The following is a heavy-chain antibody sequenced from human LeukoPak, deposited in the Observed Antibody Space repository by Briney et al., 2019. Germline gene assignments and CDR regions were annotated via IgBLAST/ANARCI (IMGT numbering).Heavy chain of an antibody. V-gene: IGHV3-30*01. D-gene: IGHD5-12*01. Sequence: GGSLRLSCAASGFTFSSYAMHWVRQAPGKGLEWVAVISYDGSNKYYADSVKGRFTISRDNSKNTLYLQMNSLRAEDTAVYYCAREDIAATPHDAFDIWGKGTTVTVSS. CDR3: AREDIAATPHDAFDI. CDR1: GFTFSSYA. J-gene: IGHJ3*02. CDR2: ISYDGSNK.